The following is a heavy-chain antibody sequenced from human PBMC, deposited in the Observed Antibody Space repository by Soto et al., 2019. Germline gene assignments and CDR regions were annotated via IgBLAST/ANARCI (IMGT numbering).Heavy chain of an antibody. CDR1: GFTFSNAW. J-gene: IGHJ4*02. D-gene: IGHD3-3*01. Sequence: EVQLVESGGGLVKPGGSLRLSCAASGFTFSNAWMSWVRQAPGKGLEWVGRIKSKTDGGTTDYAAPVKGRFTISRDDSKNTLYLQMNSLKTEDTAVYYCTTDYIGLIWSGYYAYWGQGTLVTVSS. V-gene: IGHV3-15*01. CDR2: IKSKTDGGTT. CDR3: TTDYIGLIWSGYYAY.